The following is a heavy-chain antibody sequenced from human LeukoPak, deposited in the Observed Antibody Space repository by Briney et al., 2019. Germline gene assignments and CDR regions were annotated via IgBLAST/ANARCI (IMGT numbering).Heavy chain of an antibody. J-gene: IGHJ6*03. D-gene: IGHD6-19*01. Sequence: SQTLSLTCTVSGGSISSGDYYWSWIRQPPGKGLEWIGYIYYSGSTYYNPSLKSRVTISVDTSKNQFSLKLSSVTAADTAVYYCARDIPSWAVAGTRTGMDVWGKGTTVTDSS. CDR3: ARDIPSWAVAGTRTGMDV. CDR1: GGSISSGDYY. CDR2: IYYSGST. V-gene: IGHV4-30-4*08.